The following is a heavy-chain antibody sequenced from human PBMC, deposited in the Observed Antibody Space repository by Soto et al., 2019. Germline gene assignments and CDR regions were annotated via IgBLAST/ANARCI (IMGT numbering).Heavy chain of an antibody. CDR2: ISYDGSNK. J-gene: IGHJ5*02. Sequence: PGGSLRLSCAASGFTFSSYGMHWVRQAPGKGLEWVAVISYDGSNKYYADSVKGRFTISRDNSKNTLYLQMNSLRAEDTAVYYCAKDPVHSSSWYPPYNWFDPWGQGTLVTSPQ. D-gene: IGHD6-13*01. V-gene: IGHV3-30*18. CDR3: AKDPVHSSSWYPPYNWFDP. CDR1: GFTFSSYG.